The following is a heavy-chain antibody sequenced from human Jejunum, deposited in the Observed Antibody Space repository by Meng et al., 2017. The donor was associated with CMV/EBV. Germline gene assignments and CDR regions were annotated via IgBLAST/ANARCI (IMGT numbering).Heavy chain of an antibody. V-gene: IGHV3-30-3*01. CDR1: GFTLSYYT. CDR2: ISDGGGNK. J-gene: IGHJ4*02. D-gene: IGHD2-8*02. Sequence: FGFTLSYYTMTWVRQAPGKGLEWVAAISDGGGNKYYADSVNGRFTISRDNSPNTLFLQMNSLRPDDTAIYYCARFSGYGTGDYSLDYWGQGSLVTVSS. CDR3: ARFSGYGTGDYSLDY.